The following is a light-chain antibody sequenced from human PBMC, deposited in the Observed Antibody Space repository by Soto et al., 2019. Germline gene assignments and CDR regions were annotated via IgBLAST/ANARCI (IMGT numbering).Light chain of an antibody. J-gene: IGKJ1*01. CDR2: GVS. Sequence: IVLTQSPATLSVSPGERATLFCRASPCVGRNLAWSHQKPGQAPRLLIYGVSTRATGVPARFSGSGSGTDFTLTISSLQSEDFALYYCHQYNYWPRSFGQGTKVDIK. V-gene: IGKV3-15*01. CDR3: HQYNYWPRS. CDR1: PCVGRN.